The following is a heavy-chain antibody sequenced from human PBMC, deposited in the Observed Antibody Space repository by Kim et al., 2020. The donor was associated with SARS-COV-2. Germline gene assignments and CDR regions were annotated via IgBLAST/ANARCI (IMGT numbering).Heavy chain of an antibody. CDR1: GFTFSSYW. CDR3: ARDNYDSSGYYVALPYFDY. V-gene: IGHV3-7*01. Sequence: GGSLRLSCAASGFTFSSYWMSWVRQAPGKGLEWVANIKQDGSEKYYVDSVKGRFTISRDNAKNSLYLQMNSLRAEDTAVYYCARDNYDSSGYYVALPYFDYWGQGTLVTVSS. D-gene: IGHD3-22*01. J-gene: IGHJ4*02. CDR2: IKQDGSEK.